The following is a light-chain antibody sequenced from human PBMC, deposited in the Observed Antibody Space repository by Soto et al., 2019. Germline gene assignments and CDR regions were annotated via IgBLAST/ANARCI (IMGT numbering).Light chain of an antibody. CDR2: DAS. J-gene: IGKJ2*01. Sequence: DIQMTQSPSTLSASVGDRVTITCRASQSISSWLAWYQQKPGKAPKLLIYDASSLESGVPSRFCGGGSGTEFTLTISSLQPDDFATYYCQQYNSYSSVTFGQGTKLEIK. CDR3: QQYNSYSSVT. V-gene: IGKV1-5*01. CDR1: QSISSW.